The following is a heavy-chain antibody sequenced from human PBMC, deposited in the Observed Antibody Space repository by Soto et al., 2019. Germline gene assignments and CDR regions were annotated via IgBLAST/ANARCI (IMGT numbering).Heavy chain of an antibody. J-gene: IGHJ5*01. CDR2: IHYSGST. D-gene: IGHD2-15*01. V-gene: IGHV4-39*01. Sequence: PSETLSLTCTVSGGSMSSSNYYWGWIRQPPGKGLEWIGSIHYSGSTYYNPSLKSRVSISVDTSKSQFSLKLSSVTSADTAVYYCARHGLDCSSGSCSETFFDSWGQGTLVTVSS. CDR3: ARHGLDCSSGSCSETFFDS. CDR1: GGSMSSSNYY.